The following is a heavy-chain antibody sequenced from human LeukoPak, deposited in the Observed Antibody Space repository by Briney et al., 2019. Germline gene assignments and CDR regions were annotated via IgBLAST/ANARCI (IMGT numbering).Heavy chain of an antibody. CDR2: IHYSGYT. CDR1: GGSIINGGYY. V-gene: IGHV4-31*03. J-gene: IGHJ4*02. D-gene: IGHD1-14*01. Sequence: PSETLSLTCTVSGGSIINGGYYWSWIRQHPGKGLEWIGNIHYSGYTYYNPSLRSRLTISVDTSKKQFSLKLTSVTAADTAVYYCAREVSTNFDLWGQGTQVTASS. CDR3: AREVSTNFDL.